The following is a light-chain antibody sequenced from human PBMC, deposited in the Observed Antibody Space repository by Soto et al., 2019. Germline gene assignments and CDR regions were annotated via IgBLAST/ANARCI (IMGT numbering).Light chain of an antibody. CDR2: GAS. V-gene: IGKV3-11*01. Sequence: ETVLTQSPATLSLSPGERATLSCRATQSVSSNLAWYQQKPGQAPRLLIYGASNRATGIPVRFSGSGSGTDFTLTISSLEPEDFAVYYCQQRSNWITFGQGTRLEIK. CDR1: QSVSSN. J-gene: IGKJ5*01. CDR3: QQRSNWIT.